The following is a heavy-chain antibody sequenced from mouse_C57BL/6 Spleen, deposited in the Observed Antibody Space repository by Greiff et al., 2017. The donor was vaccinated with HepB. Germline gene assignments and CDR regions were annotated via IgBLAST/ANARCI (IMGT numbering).Heavy chain of an antibody. CDR3: AIYDYDGSSYAMDY. CDR1: GYTFTSYT. Sequence: VQLQQSGAELARPGASVKMSCKASGYTFTSYTMHWVKPRPGQGLEWIGYINPSSGYTKYNQKFKDKATLTADKSSTTAYMQLSSLTSEDSAVYYCAIYDYDGSSYAMDYWGQGTSVTVSS. CDR2: INPSSGYT. D-gene: IGHD2-4*01. J-gene: IGHJ4*01. V-gene: IGHV1-4*01.